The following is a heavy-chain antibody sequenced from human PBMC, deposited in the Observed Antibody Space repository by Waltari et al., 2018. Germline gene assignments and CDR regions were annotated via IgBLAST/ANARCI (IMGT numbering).Heavy chain of an antibody. J-gene: IGHJ4*02. CDR2: IKDKADGGTI. D-gene: IGHD5-12*01. CDR3: LYDPSV. V-gene: IGHV3-15*07. Sequence: DVQLVESGGGLVKPGGSLRLSCSASGISFTDAWMNWVRQAPGGGREGIGRIKDKADGGTIDYAAPVKGRFTISRDDSKNMTYLQMNSLKPDDTGVYFCLYDPSVWGQGTLVTVSS. CDR1: GISFTDAW.